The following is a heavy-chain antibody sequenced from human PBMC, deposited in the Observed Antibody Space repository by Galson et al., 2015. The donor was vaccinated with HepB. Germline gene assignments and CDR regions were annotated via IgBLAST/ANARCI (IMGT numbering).Heavy chain of an antibody. Sequence: SLRLSCAASGFTFSSYAMHWVRQAPGKGLEYVSAISNNGGSTYFANSVKGRFTISRDNSKNTLYLQMGSLRADDMAVYYCARGGAPNWNDAPFDYWGQGTLVTVSS. CDR2: ISNNGGST. V-gene: IGHV3-64*01. D-gene: IGHD1-1*01. CDR3: ARGGAPNWNDAPFDY. CDR1: GFTFSSYA. J-gene: IGHJ4*02.